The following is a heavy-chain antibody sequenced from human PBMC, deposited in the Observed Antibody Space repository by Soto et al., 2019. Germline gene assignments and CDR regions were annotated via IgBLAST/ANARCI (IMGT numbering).Heavy chain of an antibody. CDR3: GRDLRNWYSYAMDV. V-gene: IGHV3-9*01. D-gene: IGHD2-21*02. J-gene: IGHJ6*02. Sequence: GGSLRLSCAASGYTFDDYAMHWVRQAPGKGLEWVSGISWNSGSIGYADSVKGRFTISRDNAKNSMYLQMNSLRAEDTAVYYCGRDLRNWYSYAMDVWGQGTPVTVSS. CDR1: GYTFDDYA. CDR2: ISWNSGSI.